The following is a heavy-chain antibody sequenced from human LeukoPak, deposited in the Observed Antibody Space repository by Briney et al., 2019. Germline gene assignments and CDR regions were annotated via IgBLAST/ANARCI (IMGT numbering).Heavy chain of an antibody. D-gene: IGHD6-13*01. CDR2: ITSSSGTI. V-gene: IGHV3-48*04. Sequence: QTGGSLRLSCAASGFTFSIYNMNWVRQAPGKGLEWVSHITSSSGTIYYADSVKGRFTISRDNAKNSLYLQMNSLRAEDTAVYYCCAHSSSWYLYFQHWGQGTLVTVSS. CDR1: GFTFSIYN. CDR3: CAHSSSWYLYFQH. J-gene: IGHJ1*01.